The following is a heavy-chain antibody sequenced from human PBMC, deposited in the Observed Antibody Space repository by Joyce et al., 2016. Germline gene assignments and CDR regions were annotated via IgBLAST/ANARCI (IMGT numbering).Heavy chain of an antibody. CDR1: GFTFSTVW. Sequence: EVQLVESGGGLLKPGDSLRLSCAASGFTFSTVWMAWVRQAPGKALKGVVRIKNQTAGGTTDYVARVKGRSTVSRDVSKNTLYLQVNSLYTEDTAMYYCTTTACSDSSFNRWGQGTLVTVSS. V-gene: IGHV3-15*01. CDR3: TTTACSDSSFNR. J-gene: IGHJ5*02. CDR2: IKNQTAGGTT. D-gene: IGHD3-22*01.